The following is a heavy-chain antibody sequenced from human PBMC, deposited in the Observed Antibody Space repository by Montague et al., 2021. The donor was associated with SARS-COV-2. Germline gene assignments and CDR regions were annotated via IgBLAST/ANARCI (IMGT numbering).Heavy chain of an antibody. V-gene: IGHV3-30*01. Sequence: GSNKYYLDSVKGRFTITRDNSKNTLYLQMNSLRAEDTAVYYCARVPDGYNEDGAFDIWGQGTMVTVSS. CDR2: GSNK. CDR3: ARVPDGYNEDGAFDI. J-gene: IGHJ3*02. D-gene: IGHD5-24*01.